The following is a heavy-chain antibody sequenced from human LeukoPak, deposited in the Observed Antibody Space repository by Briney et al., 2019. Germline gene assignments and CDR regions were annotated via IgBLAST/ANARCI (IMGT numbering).Heavy chain of an antibody. J-gene: IGHJ3*02. CDR2: IKSKTDGGTT. D-gene: IGHD1-26*01. Sequence: GGSLRLSCAASGFTVSSNYMSWVRQAPGKGLEWVGRIKSKTDGGTTDYAAPVKGRFTISRDDSKNTLYLQMNSLKTEDTAVYYCTTDRSIVGANAPFDIWGQGTMVTVSS. CDR1: GFTVSSNY. CDR3: TTDRSIVGANAPFDI. V-gene: IGHV3-15*01.